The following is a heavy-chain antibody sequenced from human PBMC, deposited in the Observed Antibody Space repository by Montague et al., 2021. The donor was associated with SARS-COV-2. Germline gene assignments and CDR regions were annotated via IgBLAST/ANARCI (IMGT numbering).Heavy chain of an antibody. Sequence: SETLSLTCTASGGSISNYYWSWIRQSPGKGLEWIAYMYYSGSTKYHPSLKSRATISADKSKNQFSLTLSSMTAADTAVYYCARARGGTIFGVIGASYGMDIWGQGTTVTVS. CDR2: MYYSGST. V-gene: IGHV4-59*01. CDR3: ARARGGTIFGVIGASYGMDI. J-gene: IGHJ6*02. D-gene: IGHD3-3*01. CDR1: GGSISNYY.